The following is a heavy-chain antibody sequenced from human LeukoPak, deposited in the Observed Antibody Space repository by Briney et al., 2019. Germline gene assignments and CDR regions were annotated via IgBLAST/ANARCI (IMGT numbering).Heavy chain of an antibody. Sequence: ASVKVSCKTSGYTFSTYAASWVRQAPGQGLEWLGWISPYDGNRDFVKKLHGRVILTTDTSTSTAYMELQSLIYADPAIYYCKKESGYGGDGGGNDYWGQGTLVTVSS. CDR3: KKESGYGGDGGGNDY. J-gene: IGHJ4*02. CDR1: GYTFSTYA. CDR2: ISPYDGNR. V-gene: IGHV1-18*01. D-gene: IGHD5-12*01.